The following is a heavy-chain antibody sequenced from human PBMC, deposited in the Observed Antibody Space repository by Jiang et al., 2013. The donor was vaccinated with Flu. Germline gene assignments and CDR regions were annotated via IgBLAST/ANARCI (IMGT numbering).Heavy chain of an antibody. V-gene: IGHV3-30*04. Sequence: VQLVESGGGVVQPGRSLRLSCAASGFTFSSYAMHWVRQAPGKGLEWVAVISYDGRNKYYADSVKGRFTISRDNSKNTLYLQMNSLRAEDTAVYYCARSAVAGALRTWFDPWGQGTLVTVSS. CDR2: ISYDGRNK. D-gene: IGHD6-19*01. J-gene: IGHJ5*02. CDR1: GFTFSSYA. CDR3: ARSAVAGALRTWFDP.